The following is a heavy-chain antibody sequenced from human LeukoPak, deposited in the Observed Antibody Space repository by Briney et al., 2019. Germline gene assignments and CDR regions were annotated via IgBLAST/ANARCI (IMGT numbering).Heavy chain of an antibody. V-gene: IGHV3-30*02. Sequence: PGGSLRLSCEASGFTFSNYGMHWVRQAPGKGLEWVAFIRYDGSNKYYADSVKGRFTISRDNSKNTLYLQMDSLRAEDTAIYYCAKSLITMFRGVKMLPLDYWGQGTLVTVSS. CDR2: IRYDGSNK. J-gene: IGHJ4*02. CDR1: GFTFSNYG. CDR3: AKSLITMFRGVKMLPLDY. D-gene: IGHD3-10*01.